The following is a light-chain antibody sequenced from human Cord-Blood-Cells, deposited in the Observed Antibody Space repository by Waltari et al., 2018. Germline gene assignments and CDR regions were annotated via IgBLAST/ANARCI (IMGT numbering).Light chain of an antibody. Sequence: QSVLTQPPSASGTPGQRVTIPCSGSSSNIGRNTVNWYQQLQGTAPKLLIYSNNPRPSGVPDRFSGSKSGTSASLAISGLQSEDEADYYCAAWDDSLNGWVFGGGTKLTVL. CDR3: AAWDDSLNGWV. CDR1: SSNIGRNT. J-gene: IGLJ3*02. V-gene: IGLV1-44*01. CDR2: SNN.